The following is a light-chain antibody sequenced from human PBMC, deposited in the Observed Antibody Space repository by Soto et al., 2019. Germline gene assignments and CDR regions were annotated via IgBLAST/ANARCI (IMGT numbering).Light chain of an antibody. CDR1: QSVSSY. J-gene: IGKJ1*01. CDR2: GAS. CDR3: QQYSDWPRT. V-gene: IGKV3-15*01. Sequence: EIVMTQSPATLSVSPGERATLSCRASQSVSSYLAWYQQKPGQAPRLLIYGASTRATDIPARFSGSGSGTEFTFTISSLQSEDFAVYSCQQYSDWPRTFGQGTKVDIK.